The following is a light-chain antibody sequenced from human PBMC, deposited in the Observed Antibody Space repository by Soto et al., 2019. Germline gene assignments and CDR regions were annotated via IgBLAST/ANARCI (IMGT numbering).Light chain of an antibody. CDR1: QSIRSNY. V-gene: IGKV3-20*01. Sequence: EIVVTQSPGTLSLSPGXRATLSCRASQSIRSNYVAWYQQKPGQGPRLLIYGASSRATGIPDRFSGSGSGTDFTLIISRLEPEDFAMYYCQQYGSSPRTFGQGTKVDSK. CDR2: GAS. J-gene: IGKJ1*01. CDR3: QQYGSSPRT.